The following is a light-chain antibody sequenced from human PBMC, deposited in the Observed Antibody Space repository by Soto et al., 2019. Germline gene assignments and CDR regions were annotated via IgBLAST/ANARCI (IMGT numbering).Light chain of an antibody. CDR3: QQDYSTPHT. CDR2: WAS. V-gene: IGKV4-1*01. J-gene: IGKJ4*01. Sequence: DIVMTQSTDSLAVSLGERATINCKSSQSVLYSSNNKNYLAWYQKKPGQPPNLLIYWASTRETGVPDPFSGSRSVTDFTLTISSLQAEDVAVYYGQQDYSTPHTFGGGTKVEIK. CDR1: QSVLYSSNNKNY.